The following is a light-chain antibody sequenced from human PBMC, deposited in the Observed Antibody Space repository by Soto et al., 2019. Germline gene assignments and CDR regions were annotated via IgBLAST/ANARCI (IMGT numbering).Light chain of an antibody. J-gene: IGKJ1*01. CDR3: QQYNNWPRT. V-gene: IGKV3-15*01. CDR1: QSVSST. CDR2: GAS. Sequence: EIVMTQSPATLSVSPGERPTLSCRARQSVSSTLAWYQQKPGQSPTLLIYGASARATCIPARFSGSGSGTEFTLTISSLQSEDFAVYYCQQYNNWPRTFGQGTKVEIK.